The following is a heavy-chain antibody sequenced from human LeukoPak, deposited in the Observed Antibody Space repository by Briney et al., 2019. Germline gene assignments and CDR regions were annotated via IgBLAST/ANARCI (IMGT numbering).Heavy chain of an antibody. D-gene: IGHD2-15*01. CDR1: AYTFTSYD. CDR2: MNPNSGNT. Sequence: ASVKVSCKASAYTFTSYDINWVRQATGQGLEWMGWMNPNSGNTGYAQKFQGRVTMTRNTSISTAYMELSSLRSEDTAVYYCARGDPRSYCSGGSCPYFDYWGQGTLISVSS. J-gene: IGHJ4*02. CDR3: ARGDPRSYCSGGSCPYFDY. V-gene: IGHV1-8*01.